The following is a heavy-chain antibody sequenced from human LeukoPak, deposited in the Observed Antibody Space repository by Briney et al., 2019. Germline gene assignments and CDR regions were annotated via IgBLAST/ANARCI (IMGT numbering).Heavy chain of an antibody. CDR2: ISYSGST. CDR3: ARGEQQLVGYFDY. D-gene: IGHD6-13*01. J-gene: IGHJ4*02. V-gene: IGHV4-59*04. CDR1: GFTFSSYS. Sequence: GSLRLSCAASGFTFSSYSMNWIRQPPGKGLEWIGTISYSGSTYYNPSLKSRVTISVDTSKNQFSLKLSSVTAADTAVYFCARGEQQLVGYFDYWGQGTLVTVSS.